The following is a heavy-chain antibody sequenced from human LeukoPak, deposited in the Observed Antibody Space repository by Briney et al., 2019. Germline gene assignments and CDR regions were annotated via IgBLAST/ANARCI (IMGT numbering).Heavy chain of an antibody. CDR1: GFTFSSYG. V-gene: IGHV3-30*02. CDR3: ATQVSSRWLYYFDY. CDR2: IRYDGSNK. Sequence: GGSLRLSCAASGFTFSSYGMHWVRQAPGKGLEWVAFIRYDGSNKYYADSVKGRFTISRDNCKNTLYLQMNSLRAEDTAVYYCATQVSSRWLYYFDYWGQGTLVTVSS. D-gene: IGHD6-13*01. J-gene: IGHJ4*02.